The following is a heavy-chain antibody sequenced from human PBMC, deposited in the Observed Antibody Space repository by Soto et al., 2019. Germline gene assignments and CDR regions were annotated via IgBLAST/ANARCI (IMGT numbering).Heavy chain of an antibody. V-gene: IGHV1-46*01. J-gene: IGHJ6*02. CDR1: GCSFTNYN. CDR3: ARADLAVAGTRPGMHYYYYGMDV. D-gene: IGHD6-19*01. Sequence: ASVKVSCKASGCSFTNYNMHWVRQAPGQGLEWIGGINPSSTYTPYAQIFQGRVTVTRDESTSTAYMELSSLRSEDTAVYYCARADLAVAGTRPGMHYYYYGMDVWGQGTTVTVSS. CDR2: INPSSTYT.